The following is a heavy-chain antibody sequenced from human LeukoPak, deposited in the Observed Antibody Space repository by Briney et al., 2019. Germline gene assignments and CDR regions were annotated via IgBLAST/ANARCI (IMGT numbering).Heavy chain of an antibody. CDR3: ACLDYGDSVYYFDY. CDR2: VNHSGRT. J-gene: IGHJ4*02. CDR1: GGSFSGYY. D-gene: IGHD4-17*01. V-gene: IGHV4-34*01. Sequence: SETLSLTCGVVGGSFSGYYWTWIRQPPGKGLEWIGEVNHSGRTNYNPSLKSRVTISMDTSKNQFSLKLSSVTAADAAVYYCACLDYGDSVYYFDYWGQGTLVTVSS.